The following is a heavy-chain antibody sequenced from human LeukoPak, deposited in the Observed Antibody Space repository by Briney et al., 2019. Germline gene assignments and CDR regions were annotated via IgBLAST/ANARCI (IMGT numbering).Heavy chain of an antibody. D-gene: IGHD2/OR15-2a*01. CDR1: GGSFSGYY. Sequence: SETLSLTCAVHGGSFSGYYWSWIRQPPGKGLEWIGEINHSGSINYNPSHKSRVTISVDTSKNQFSLKLSSVTAADTAVYYCARYSYKNGTIPTACDYWGQGTLVTVSS. CDR2: INHSGSI. J-gene: IGHJ4*02. CDR3: ARYSYKNGTIPTACDY. V-gene: IGHV4-34*01.